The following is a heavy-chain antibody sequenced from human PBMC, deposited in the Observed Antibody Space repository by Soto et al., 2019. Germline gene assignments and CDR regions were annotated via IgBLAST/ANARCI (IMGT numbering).Heavy chain of an antibody. CDR1: GGSISSSSYY. V-gene: IGHV4-39*01. J-gene: IGHJ6*02. CDR3: ARRLYYDSSGFEGGGMDV. D-gene: IGHD3-22*01. CDR2: IYYSGST. Sequence: TLSLTCTVSGGSISSSSYYWGWIRQPPGKGLEWIGSIYYSGSTSYNPSLNSRVTISVDTSKNQFSLKLSSVTAADTAVYYCARRLYYDSSGFEGGGMDVWGQGTTVTVS.